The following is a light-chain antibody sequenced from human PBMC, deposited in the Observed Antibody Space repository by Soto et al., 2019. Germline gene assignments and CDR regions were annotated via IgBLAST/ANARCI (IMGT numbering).Light chain of an antibody. J-gene: IGKJ5*01. V-gene: IGKV3-20*01. Sequence: EIVLTQSPGTLSLSPGERATLSCRASQSVSSSYLAWYQQKPGQAPRLLIYGASSRATGIPDRFSGSGSGTDFTLTISGLQSEDSAIYFCQQYKSWPITFGQGTRLEIK. CDR3: QQYKSWPIT. CDR1: QSVSSSY. CDR2: GAS.